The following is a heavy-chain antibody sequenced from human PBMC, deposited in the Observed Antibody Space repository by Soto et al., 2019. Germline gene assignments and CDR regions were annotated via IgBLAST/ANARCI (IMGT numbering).Heavy chain of an antibody. CDR2: IWYDGSNK. J-gene: IGHJ1*01. CDR3: ARSYYYDSSGYYRSFFQH. V-gene: IGHV3-33*01. D-gene: IGHD3-22*01. Sequence: QVQLVESGGGVVQPGRSLRLSCAASGFTFSSYGMHWVRQAPGKGLEWVAVIWYDGSNKYYAYSVKGRFTISRDNSKSTXXLQMNSLRAEDTAVYYCARSYYYDSSGYYRSFFQHWGQGTLVTVSS. CDR1: GFTFSSYG.